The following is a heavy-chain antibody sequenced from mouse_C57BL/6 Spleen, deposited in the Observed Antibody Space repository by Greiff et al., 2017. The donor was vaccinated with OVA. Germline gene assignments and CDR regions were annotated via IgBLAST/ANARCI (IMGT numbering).Heavy chain of an antibody. CDR3: TGGGLRRYFDV. CDR2: IRLKSDNYAT. J-gene: IGHJ1*03. D-gene: IGHD2-4*01. V-gene: IGHV6-3*01. Sequence: EVKVEESGGGLVQPGGSMKLSCVASGFTFSNYWMNWVRQSPEKGLEWVAQIRLKSDNYATHYAESVKGRFTISRDDSKSSVYLHMNNLRAEDTGIYYCTGGGLRRYFDVWGTGTTVTVSS. CDR1: GFTFSNYW.